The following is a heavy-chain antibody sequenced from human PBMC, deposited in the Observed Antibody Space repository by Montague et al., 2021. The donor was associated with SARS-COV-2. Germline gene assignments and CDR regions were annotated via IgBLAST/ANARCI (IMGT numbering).Heavy chain of an antibody. V-gene: IGHV4-4*07. J-gene: IGHJ4*02. Sequence: SETLSLTCTVSGGSISGYYWSWFRQPAGKGLEWIGRIYNSGSTSYNPSLKSRVTVSVDTSKNQFSLKLSSVTAADTAVYYCVRDQGRSNWNYPDYWGQGTLVTVSS. CDR3: VRDQGRSNWNYPDY. CDR1: GGSISGYY. D-gene: IGHD1-20*01. CDR2: IYNSGST.